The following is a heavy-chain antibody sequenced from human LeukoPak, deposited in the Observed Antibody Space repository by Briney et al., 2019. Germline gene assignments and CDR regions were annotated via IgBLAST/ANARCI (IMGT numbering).Heavy chain of an antibody. V-gene: IGHV4-39*07. Sequence: SETLSLTCTVSGGSISSSSYYWGWIRQPPGKGLEWIGSIYYSGSTYYNPSLKSRVTISVDTSKNQFSLKLSSVTAAGTAVYYCARALRYYYDSSGFYFDYWGQGTPVTVSS. CDR2: IYYSGST. D-gene: IGHD3-22*01. J-gene: IGHJ4*02. CDR1: GGSISSSSYY. CDR3: ARALRYYYDSSGFYFDY.